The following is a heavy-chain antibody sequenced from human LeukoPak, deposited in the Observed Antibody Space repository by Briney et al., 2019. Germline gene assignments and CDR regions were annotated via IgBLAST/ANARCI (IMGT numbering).Heavy chain of an antibody. J-gene: IGHJ4*02. CDR1: GITLSNYG. CDR2: ISGSGGRT. D-gene: IGHD3-22*01. Sequence: PGGSLRLSCAVSGITLSNYGMSWVRQAPGKGLELVAGISGSGGRTSYADSVKGRFTISRDNRKNTLYLQMNSLRAEDTAVYFCAKRGVVIRVILVGFHKEAYYFDSWGQGALVTVSS. V-gene: IGHV3-23*01. CDR3: AKRGVVIRVILVGFHKEAYYFDS.